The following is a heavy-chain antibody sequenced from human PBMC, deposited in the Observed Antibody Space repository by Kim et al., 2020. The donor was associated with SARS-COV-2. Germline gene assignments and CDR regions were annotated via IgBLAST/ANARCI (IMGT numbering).Heavy chain of an antibody. CDR2: INHSGST. CDR1: GVSFSGYY. V-gene: IGHV4-34*01. J-gene: IGHJ4*02. D-gene: IGHD1-26*01. Sequence: SETLSLTCAVYGVSFSGYYWSWIRQPPGKGLVWIGEINHSGSTNYNPSPKSRVTISVDTSKNQFSLKLSYVNAADKAVNYCATGGEWELLQSWGQGTLVTVSS. CDR3: ATGGEWELLQS.